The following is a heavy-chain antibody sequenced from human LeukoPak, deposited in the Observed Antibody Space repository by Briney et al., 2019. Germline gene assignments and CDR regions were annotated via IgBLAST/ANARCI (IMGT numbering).Heavy chain of an antibody. CDR2: INHSGSS. Sequence: SSETLSLTCAVYGGSFSAYYWTWIRQPPGKGPEWIGEINHSGSSNYNSSLRSRVTISVDTSYKQFSLRLSSVTAADTAVYYCAPRGDIEHSYVYGKWFDPWGQGTRVTVSS. V-gene: IGHV4-34*01. CDR1: GGSFSAYY. J-gene: IGHJ5*02. D-gene: IGHD5-18*01. CDR3: APRGDIEHSYVYGKWFDP.